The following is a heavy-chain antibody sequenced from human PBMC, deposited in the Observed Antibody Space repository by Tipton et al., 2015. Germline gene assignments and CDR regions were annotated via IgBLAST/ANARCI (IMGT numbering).Heavy chain of an antibody. J-gene: IGHJ6*02. CDR1: GFSFDDYA. D-gene: IGHD3-3*01. Sequence: LRLSCAASGFSFDDYAMHWVRQAPGKGLEWIASIYHSGRTHYNPSLKSRVTISVDTSKTQFSLKMSSVTAADTAVYYCARDLEHGMDVWGQGTTVTVSS. CDR2: IYHSGRT. CDR3: ARDLEHGMDV. V-gene: IGHV4-38-2*01.